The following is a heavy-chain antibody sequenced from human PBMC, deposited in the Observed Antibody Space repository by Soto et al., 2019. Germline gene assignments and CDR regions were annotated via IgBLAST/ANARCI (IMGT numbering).Heavy chain of an antibody. Sequence: QVQLQESGPGLVRPSQTLSLTCAVSGDSISSSDYFWSWIRQPPGKGLEWIGYIYYSGNTYFTPSMQIRINISLKASKDHFSLELTAVTTSATAVHFCAGGDYSSPSSFFDFWGEATLDSVSS. CDR2: IYYSGNT. CDR3: AGGDYSSPSSFFDF. CDR1: GDSISSSDYF. V-gene: IGHV4-30-4*01. D-gene: IGHD4-4*01. J-gene: IGHJ4*02.